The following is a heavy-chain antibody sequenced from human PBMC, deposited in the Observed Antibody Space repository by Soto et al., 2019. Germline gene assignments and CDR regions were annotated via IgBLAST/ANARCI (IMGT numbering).Heavy chain of an antibody. J-gene: IGHJ6*03. D-gene: IGHD2-15*01. Sequence: SETLSLTCTVSVGSISSSSYYWAWIRQPPGKGLEWIGSIYYSGSTYYNPSLKSRVTISADTSRSQFSLKLSSVTAADTAVYYCARHVMFSTEPPHVVVDSIDYMDVWGKGTTVTVSS. V-gene: IGHV4-39*01. CDR3: ARHVMFSTEPPHVVVDSIDYMDV. CDR2: IYYSGST. CDR1: VGSISSSSYY.